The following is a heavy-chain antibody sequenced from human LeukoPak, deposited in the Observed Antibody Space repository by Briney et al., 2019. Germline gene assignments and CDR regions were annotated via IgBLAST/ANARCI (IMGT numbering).Heavy chain of an antibody. CDR2: ISSSSSTI. CDR1: GFTFSSYS. CDR3: ARDPYSGNYGNYYYYYMDV. D-gene: IGHD1-26*01. J-gene: IGHJ6*03. V-gene: IGHV3-48*01. Sequence: RPGGSLRLSCAASGFTFSSYSMNWVRQAPGKGLEWVSYISSSSSTIYYADSVKGRFTISRDNAKNSLYLQMNSLGPEDTAVYYCARDPYSGNYGNYYYYYMDVWGKGTTVTISS.